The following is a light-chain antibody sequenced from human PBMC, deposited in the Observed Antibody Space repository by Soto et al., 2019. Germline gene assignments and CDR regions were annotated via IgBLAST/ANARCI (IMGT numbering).Light chain of an antibody. CDR3: QQYSRSPRT. Sequence: ELVLTQSPGTLSLSPGERATLSCRASQRVNSTYLAWYQQKPGQTPRLLIYGAFSRAAAIPDRFSGSGSGADFTLTISSLEPEYVAVYYCQQYSRSPRTFGQGTTVEIK. J-gene: IGKJ1*01. V-gene: IGKV3-20*01. CDR1: QRVNSTY. CDR2: GAF.